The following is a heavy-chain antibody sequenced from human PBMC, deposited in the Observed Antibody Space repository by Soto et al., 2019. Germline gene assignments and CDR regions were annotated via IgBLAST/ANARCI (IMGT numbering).Heavy chain of an antibody. CDR2: INAGNGNT. D-gene: IGHD6-19*01. V-gene: IGHV1-3*05. Sequence: VQLVQSGAEEKKPGASGKVSCKASGHTFTSYAMHWVRQAPGQRLEWMGWINAGNGNTKYSQKFQGRVTITRDTSASTVYMELSSLRSEDTAVYYCARVSGWYFLDYWGQGTLVTVSS. CDR1: GHTFTSYA. J-gene: IGHJ4*02. CDR3: ARVSGWYFLDY.